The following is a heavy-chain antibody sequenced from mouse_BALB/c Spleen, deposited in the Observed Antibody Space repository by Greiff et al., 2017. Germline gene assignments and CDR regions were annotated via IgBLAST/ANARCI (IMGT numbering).Heavy chain of an antibody. V-gene: IGHV5-2*01. D-gene: IGHD2-3*01. CDR1: EYEFPSHD. J-gene: IGHJ4*01. CDR2: INSDGGST. CDR3: AREDGYYLLDY. Sequence: DVKLQESGGGLVQPGESLKLSCESNEYEFPSHDMSWVRKTPEKRLELVAAINSDGGSTYYPDTMERRFIISRDNTKKTLYLQMSSLRSEDTALYYCAREDGYYLLDYWGQGTSVTVSS.